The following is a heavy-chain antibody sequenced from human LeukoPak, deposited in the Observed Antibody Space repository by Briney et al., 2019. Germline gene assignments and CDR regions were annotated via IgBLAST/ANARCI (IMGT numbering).Heavy chain of an antibody. J-gene: IGHJ5*02. D-gene: IGHD2-15*01. CDR3: ARDPYCSGGSCYNWFDP. Sequence: ASVKVSCKASGYTFTGYYMHWVRQAPGQGLEWMGWINPNSGGTNYAQKFQGRVTMTRDTSISTAYMELSRLRSDDTAVCYCARDPYCSGGSCYNWFDPWGQGTLVTVSS. V-gene: IGHV1-2*02. CDR1: GYTFTGYY. CDR2: INPNSGGT.